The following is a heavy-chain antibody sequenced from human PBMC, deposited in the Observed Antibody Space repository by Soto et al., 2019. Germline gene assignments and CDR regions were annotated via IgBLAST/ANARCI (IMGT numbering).Heavy chain of an antibody. CDR2: INHSGST. D-gene: IGHD6-19*01. CDR1: GGSFSCYY. Sequence: SETLSLTCAVYGGSFSCYYWSWIRQPPGKGLEWIGEINHSGSTNYNPSLKSRVTISVDTSKNQFSLKLSSVTAADTAVYYCASAQWLVPFYDYWGQGTLVTVPQ. CDR3: ASAQWLVPFYDY. J-gene: IGHJ4*02. V-gene: IGHV4-34*01.